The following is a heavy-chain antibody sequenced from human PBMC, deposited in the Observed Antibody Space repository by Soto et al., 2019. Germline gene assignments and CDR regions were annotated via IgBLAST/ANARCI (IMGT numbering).Heavy chain of an antibody. CDR3: AAYLHGIAASHKDY. V-gene: IGHV5-10-1*01. CDR1: GYSFTSYW. Sequence: GESLKISCKGSGYSFTSYWISWVRQMPGKGLEWMGRIDPSDSYTNYSPSFQGHVTISADKSISTAYLQWSSLKASDTAMYYCAAYLHGIAASHKDYWGQGTLVTVSS. J-gene: IGHJ4*02. CDR2: IDPSDSYT. D-gene: IGHD6-13*01.